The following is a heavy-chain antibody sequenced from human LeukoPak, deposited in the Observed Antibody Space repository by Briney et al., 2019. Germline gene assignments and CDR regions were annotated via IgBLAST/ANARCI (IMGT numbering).Heavy chain of an antibody. CDR1: GFTFSSYS. D-gene: IGHD2-21*02. J-gene: IGHJ4*02. CDR3: ARGFVVVTTGYFDY. Sequence: GKSLRLSCAASGFTFSSYSMNWVRQAPGKGLEWVSSISSSNSYIYYADSVKGRFTISRDNAKNSLYLQMNSLRAEDTAVYYCARGFVVVTTGYFDYWGQGTLVTVSS. V-gene: IGHV3-21*01. CDR2: ISSSNSYI.